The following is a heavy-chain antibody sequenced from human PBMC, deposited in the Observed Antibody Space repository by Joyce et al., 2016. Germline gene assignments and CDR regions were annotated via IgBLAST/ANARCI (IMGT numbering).Heavy chain of an antibody. Sequence: QVQLVESGGGVVQPGRSLRLSCAASGLTLSNYGVHWVRQGPGKGLECVAVISYDGIYKYYADSVKGLFTISRDNSKNTVFLEMNSLRTEDTAVYYCAKILTATYSSGWFLDYWGQGTLVTVSP. D-gene: IGHD6-25*01. CDR3: AKILTATYSSGWFLDY. CDR2: ISYDGIYK. CDR1: GLTLSNYG. V-gene: IGHV3-30*18. J-gene: IGHJ4*02.